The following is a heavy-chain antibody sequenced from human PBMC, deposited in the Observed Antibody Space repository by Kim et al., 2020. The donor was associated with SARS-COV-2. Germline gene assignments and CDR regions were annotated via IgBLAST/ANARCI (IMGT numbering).Heavy chain of an antibody. CDR3: AKANVFIWFGKFLDDAFDL. J-gene: IGHJ3*01. CDR2: MSYEGSKK. D-gene: IGHD3-10*01. Sequence: GGSLRLSCAASGFTFNKFGMHWVRQAPGKGLEWVAVMSYEGSKKHYADSVNGRFTISRDSFKNTMSLQMSGLTTEDTAVYYCAKANVFIWFGKFLDDAFDLWGQGAMVTV. V-gene: IGHV3-30*18. CDR1: GFTFNKFG.